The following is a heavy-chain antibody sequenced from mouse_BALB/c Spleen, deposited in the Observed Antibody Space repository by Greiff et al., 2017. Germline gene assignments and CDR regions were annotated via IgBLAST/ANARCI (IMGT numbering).Heavy chain of an antibody. V-gene: IGHV1S127*01. J-gene: IGHJ1*01. CDR1: GYTFTSYW. Sequence: VQLQQPGAELVKPGASVKMSCKASGYTFTSYWMHWVKQRPGQGLEWIGVIDPSDSYTSYNQKFKGKATLTVDTSSSTAYMQLSSLTSEDSAVYYCTRSLYYGSSNWYFDVWGAGTTVTVSS. D-gene: IGHD1-1*01. CDR2: IDPSDSYT. CDR3: TRSLYYGSSNWYFDV.